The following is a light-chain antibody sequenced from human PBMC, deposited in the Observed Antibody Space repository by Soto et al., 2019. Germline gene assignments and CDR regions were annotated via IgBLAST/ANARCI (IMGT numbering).Light chain of an antibody. J-gene: IGLJ3*02. CDR3: AAWDDSLNGVL. CDR2: TNN. Sequence: QSVLTQPPSASGAPGQRVAISCSGSSSNIGGNTVNWYQHLPGTAPKLLIYTNNQRPSGVPDRFSGSKSGTSASLAISSLLSEDEADYYCAAWDDSLNGVLFGGGTKLTVL. V-gene: IGLV1-44*01. CDR1: SSNIGGNT.